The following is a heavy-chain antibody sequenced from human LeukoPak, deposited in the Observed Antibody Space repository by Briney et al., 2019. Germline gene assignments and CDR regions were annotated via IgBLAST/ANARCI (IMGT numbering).Heavy chain of an antibody. Sequence: SETRSLTCAVYGGSFSGYYWSWIRQPPGKGLEWIGKINHSGSTNYNPSLKSRVTISVDTSKNQFSLKLSSVTAADTAVYYCAREVSSGRVWYMDVWGKGTTVTVSS. CDR1: GGSFSGYY. V-gene: IGHV4-34*01. CDR3: AREVSSGRVWYMDV. CDR2: INHSGST. J-gene: IGHJ6*03. D-gene: IGHD1-26*01.